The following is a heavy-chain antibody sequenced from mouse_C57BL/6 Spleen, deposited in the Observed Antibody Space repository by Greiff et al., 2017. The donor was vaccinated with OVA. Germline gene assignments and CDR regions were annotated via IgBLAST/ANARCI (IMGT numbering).Heavy chain of an antibody. J-gene: IGHJ4*01. Sequence: VQLQQSGPELVKPGASVKISCKASGYTFTDYYMNWVKQSHGKSLEWIGDINPNNGGTSYNQKFKGKATLTVDKSSSTAYMELRSLTSEDSAVYYCARRGYNAMDDWGQGTSVTVSS. V-gene: IGHV1-26*01. CDR2: INPNNGGT. CDR3: ARRGYNAMDD. CDR1: GYTFTDYY.